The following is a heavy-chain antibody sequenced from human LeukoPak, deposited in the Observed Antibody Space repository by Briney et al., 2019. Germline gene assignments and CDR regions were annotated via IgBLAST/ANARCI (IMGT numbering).Heavy chain of an antibody. CDR2: ISGGGDYT. J-gene: IGHJ4*02. V-gene: IGHV3-23*01. Sequence: GGSLRLSCAASGLTFRIQAMSWVRQAPGKGLEWVSAISGGGDYTYYGDSVKGRFTISRDNTKNTLYLQMNSLRPEDTAVYYCAKDYGGNPLEYWGQGTLVTVSS. CDR3: AKDYGGNPLEY. CDR1: GLTFRIQA. D-gene: IGHD4-23*01.